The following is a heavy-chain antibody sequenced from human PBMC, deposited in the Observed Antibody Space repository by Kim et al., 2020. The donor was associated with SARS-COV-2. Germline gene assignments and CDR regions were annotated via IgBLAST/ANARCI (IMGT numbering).Heavy chain of an antibody. V-gene: IGHV4-59*13. J-gene: IGHJ5*02. CDR1: GGSISSYY. D-gene: IGHD2-21*02. Sequence: SETLSLTCTVSGGSISSYYWSWIRQPPGKGLEWIGYIYYSGSTNYNPSLKSRVTISVDTSKNQFSLKLSSVTAADTAVYYCARGPLAYCGGDCYTLWYFDPWGQGTLVTVSS. CDR3: ARGPLAYCGGDCYTLWYFDP. CDR2: IYYSGST.